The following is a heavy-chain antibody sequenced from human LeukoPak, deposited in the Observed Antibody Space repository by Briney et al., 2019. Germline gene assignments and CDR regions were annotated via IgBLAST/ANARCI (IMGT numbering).Heavy chain of an antibody. CDR3: ARGSHDYDFWSGYYEVVGYYYGMDV. D-gene: IGHD3-3*01. CDR2: IIPIFGTA. J-gene: IGHJ6*02. CDR1: GGTFSSYA. Sequence: SVKVSFKASGGTFSSYAISWVRQAPGQGLEWMGGIIPIFGTANYAQKFQGRVTITADESTSTAYMELSSLRSEDTAVYYCARGSHDYDFWSGYYEVVGYYYGMDVWGQGTTVTVSS. V-gene: IGHV1-69*13.